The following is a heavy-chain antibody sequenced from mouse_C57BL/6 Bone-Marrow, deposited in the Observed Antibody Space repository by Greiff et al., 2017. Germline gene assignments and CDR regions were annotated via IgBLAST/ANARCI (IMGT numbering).Heavy chain of an antibody. Sequence: EVQLVESGAELVRPGASVKLSCTASGFNIKDDYMHWVKQRPEQGLEWIGWIDPENGDTEYASKLQGKATITADTSSNTAYLQLSSLTSEDTAVYYCTTPYYSNTFAYWGQGTLVTVSA. J-gene: IGHJ3*01. V-gene: IGHV14-4*01. D-gene: IGHD2-5*01. CDR3: TTPYYSNTFAY. CDR1: GFNIKDDY. CDR2: IDPENGDT.